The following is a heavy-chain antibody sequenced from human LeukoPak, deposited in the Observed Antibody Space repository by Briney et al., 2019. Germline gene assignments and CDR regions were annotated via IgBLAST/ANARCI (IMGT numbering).Heavy chain of an antibody. CDR3: ARGPYSSGWYYFDY. J-gene: IGHJ4*02. CDR1: GYTFTSYG. Sequence: ASVKVSCKASGYTFTSYGISWVRQAPGQGLEWMGWMNPNSGNTGYAQKFQGRVTMTRNTSISTAYMELSSLRSEDTAVYYCARGPYSSGWYYFDYWGQGTLVTVSS. V-gene: IGHV1-8*02. CDR2: MNPNSGNT. D-gene: IGHD6-19*01.